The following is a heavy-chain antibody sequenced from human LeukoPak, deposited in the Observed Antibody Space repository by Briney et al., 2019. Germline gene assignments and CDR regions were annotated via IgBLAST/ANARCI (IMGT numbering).Heavy chain of an antibody. CDR2: INPNSGGT. V-gene: IGHV1-2*06. Sequence: GASVKVSCKASGYTFTGYYMHWVRQAPGQGLELMGRINPNSGGTNYEQKFQGRVTMTRDTSISTAYMELSRLRSDDTAVYYCARGDDIVVVPAAIIDYWGQGTLVTVSS. J-gene: IGHJ4*02. CDR3: ARGDDIVVVPAAIIDY. CDR1: GYTFTGYY. D-gene: IGHD2-2*02.